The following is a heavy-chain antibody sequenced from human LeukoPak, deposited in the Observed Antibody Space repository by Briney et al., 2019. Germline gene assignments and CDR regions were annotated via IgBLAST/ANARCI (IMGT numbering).Heavy chain of an antibody. CDR3: ARDSRYSDTSGYYYSHYYMDV. D-gene: IGHD3-22*01. CDR2: IFYSGTT. Sequence: PSETLSLTCTVSGGSISSRSYYWGWIRQAPGKRLEWIGTIFYSGTTYYNPSLKSRVTISVDTSKNQFSLKLNSVTAADTAVYYCARDSRYSDTSGYYYSHYYMDVWGKGTTVTVSS. V-gene: IGHV4-39*02. CDR1: GGSISSRSYY. J-gene: IGHJ6*03.